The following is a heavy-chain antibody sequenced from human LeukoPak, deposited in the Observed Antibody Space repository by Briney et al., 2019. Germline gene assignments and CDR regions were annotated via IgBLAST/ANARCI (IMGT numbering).Heavy chain of an antibody. J-gene: IGHJ6*03. CDR3: ARGVWLQLGYYYYYYMDV. CDR1: GGSFSGYY. D-gene: IGHD5-24*01. V-gene: IGHV4-34*01. Sequence: SETLSLTCAVYGGSFSGYYWSGIRQPPGKGREWIGEINHSGSTNYNPALKGRVTISVDTSKNQFSLSLSSVTGADTAVYYCARGVWLQLGYYYYYYMDVWGKGTTVTVSS. CDR2: INHSGST.